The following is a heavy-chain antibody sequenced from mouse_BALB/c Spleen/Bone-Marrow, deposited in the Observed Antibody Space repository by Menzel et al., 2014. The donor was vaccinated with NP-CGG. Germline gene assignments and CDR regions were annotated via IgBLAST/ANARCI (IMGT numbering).Heavy chain of an antibody. V-gene: IGHV2-9*02. CDR2: IWAGGNT. CDR1: RFSLTSYG. D-gene: IGHD4-1*01. CDR3: ARALTGNYYAMDY. J-gene: IGHJ4*01. Sequence: VQRVESGPGLVAPSQSLSITCTVSRFSLTSYGVHWVRQPPGKGLEWLGVIWAGGNTNYNSALMSRLSISKDNSKSQVFLKMNSLQTDDTAMYYCARALTGNYYAMDYWGQGTSVTVSS.